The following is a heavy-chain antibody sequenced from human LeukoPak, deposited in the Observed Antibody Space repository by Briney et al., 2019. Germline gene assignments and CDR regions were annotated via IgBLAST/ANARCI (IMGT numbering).Heavy chain of an antibody. Sequence: SETLSLTCTVSGGSLSSYYWSWIRQPPGKELEWIGHIYYSGSTNYPPSLKSRVTISVDTSKNQFSLKLSSVTAADTAVYYCARVSYYYDSSGDPPTYYFDYWGQGTLVTVSS. J-gene: IGHJ4*02. CDR3: ARVSYYYDSSGDPPTYYFDY. CDR1: GGSLSSYY. V-gene: IGHV4-59*01. D-gene: IGHD3-22*01. CDR2: IYYSGST.